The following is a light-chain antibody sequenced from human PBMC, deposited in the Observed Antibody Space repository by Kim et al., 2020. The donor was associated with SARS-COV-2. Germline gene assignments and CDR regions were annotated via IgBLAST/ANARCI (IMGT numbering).Light chain of an antibody. V-gene: IGKV3-20*01. CDR1: QSVKNNY. Sequence: SPGEDATLARRASQSVKNNYLAWYQHKPGQAPRRLICGASNRATGVPDRVSGSASGTDFTLTISRLEPEDFAVYYCQQYGRSPRTFGQGTKVDIK. CDR3: QQYGRSPRT. J-gene: IGKJ1*01. CDR2: GAS.